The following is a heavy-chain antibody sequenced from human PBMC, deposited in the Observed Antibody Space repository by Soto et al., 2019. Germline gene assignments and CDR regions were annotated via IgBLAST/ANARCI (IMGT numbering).Heavy chain of an antibody. V-gene: IGHV5-51*01. CDR2: IYPGDSDT. CDR1: GYSFTSYW. J-gene: IGHJ4*02. CDR3: ARQRYYYDSSGYHYYFDY. Sequence: GESLKISCKGSGYSFTSYWIGWVRQMPGKGLEWMGIIYPGDSDTRYSPSFQGQVTISADKSISTAYLQWSSLKASDTAMYYCARQRYYYDSSGYHYYFDYWGQGTLVTVS. D-gene: IGHD3-22*01.